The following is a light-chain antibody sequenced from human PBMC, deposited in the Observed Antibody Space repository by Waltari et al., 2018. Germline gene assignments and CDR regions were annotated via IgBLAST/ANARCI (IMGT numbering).Light chain of an antibody. CDR1: GSDVGGYNY. J-gene: IGLJ1*01. CDR2: DVI. Sequence: QSALPQPASVSGSPGQSITISCTGTGSDVGGYNYVTWYQQHPGKAPKLMIYDVINRPSGVSHRFSGSKSGNTASLTISGLQADDEADYYCSSYTGSITLVFGSGTKVTVL. V-gene: IGLV2-14*03. CDR3: SSYTGSITLV.